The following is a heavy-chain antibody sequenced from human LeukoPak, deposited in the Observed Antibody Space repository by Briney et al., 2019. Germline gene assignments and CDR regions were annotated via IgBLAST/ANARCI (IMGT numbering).Heavy chain of an antibody. CDR3: ARGWGEMATIIDY. Sequence: GGSLRLSCAASGFTFSSYSMNWVRQAPGKGLEWVSSISSSSSYIYYADSVKGRFTISRDNAKNSLYLQMNSLRAEDTAVYYCARGWGEMATIIDYWGQGTLVTVSS. V-gene: IGHV3-21*01. J-gene: IGHJ4*02. CDR1: GFTFSSYS. CDR2: ISSSSSYI. D-gene: IGHD5-24*01.